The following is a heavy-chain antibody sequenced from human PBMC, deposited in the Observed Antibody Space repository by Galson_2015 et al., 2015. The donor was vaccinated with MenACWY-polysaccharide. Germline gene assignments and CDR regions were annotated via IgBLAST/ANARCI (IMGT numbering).Heavy chain of an antibody. CDR2: INSDETST. CDR3: ARGHYDVWSCDQHDYFGFDG. V-gene: IGHV3-74*01. D-gene: IGHD3-3*01. Sequence: SLRLSCAASEFAFSTYWMNWVRQVPGKGPVWVSRINSDETSTSYADSVKGRFSISRDNAKSTLYLQMNSLRAEDTAVYYCARGHYDVWSCDQHDYFGFDGWGQGTTVTFSS. CDR1: EFAFSTYW. J-gene: IGHJ6*01.